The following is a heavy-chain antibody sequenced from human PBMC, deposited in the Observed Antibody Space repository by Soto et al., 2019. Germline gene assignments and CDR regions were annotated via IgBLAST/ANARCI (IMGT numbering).Heavy chain of an antibody. CDR1: GFTFSSYG. D-gene: IGHD1-26*01. CDR2: IWYDGSNK. Sequence: QVQLVESGGGVVQPGRSLRLSCAASGFTFSSYGMHWVRQAPGKGLEWVAVIWYDGSNKYYADSVKGRFTISRDNSKNTLYLQMNSLRAEDTAVYYCARDVYVRRIEGATNYFDYWGQGTLVTVSS. CDR3: ARDVYVRRIEGATNYFDY. J-gene: IGHJ4*02. V-gene: IGHV3-33*01.